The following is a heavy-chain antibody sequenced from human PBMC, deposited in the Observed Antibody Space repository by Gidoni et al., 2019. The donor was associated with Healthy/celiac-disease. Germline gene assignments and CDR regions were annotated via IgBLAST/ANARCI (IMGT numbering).Heavy chain of an antibody. V-gene: IGHV1-69*01. J-gene: IGHJ5*02. Sequence: QVQLVQSGAEVKKPGSSVTVSCKASGGTFSSYAISWVRQATGQGLEGMGGIIPIFGTANYAQKFQGRVTITADESTSTAYMELSSLRSEDTAVYYCARGGSSSWYYWFDPWGQGTLVTVSS. CDR3: ARGGSSSWYYWFDP. CDR2: IIPIFGTA. CDR1: GGTFSSYA. D-gene: IGHD6-13*01.